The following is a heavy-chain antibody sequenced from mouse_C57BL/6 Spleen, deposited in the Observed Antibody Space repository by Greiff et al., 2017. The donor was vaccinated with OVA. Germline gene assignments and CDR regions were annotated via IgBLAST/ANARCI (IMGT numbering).Heavy chain of an antibody. Sequence: QVQLKQPGTELVKPGASVKLSCKASGYTFTSYWMHWVKQRPGQGLEWIGNINPSNGGTNYNEKFKSKATLTVDKSSSTAYMQLSSLTSEDSAVDDVARGDAVVATGGAMDYWGQGTSVTVSS. CDR1: GYTFTSYW. CDR2: INPSNGGT. V-gene: IGHV1-53*01. CDR3: ARGDAVVATGGAMDY. D-gene: IGHD1-1*01. J-gene: IGHJ4*01.